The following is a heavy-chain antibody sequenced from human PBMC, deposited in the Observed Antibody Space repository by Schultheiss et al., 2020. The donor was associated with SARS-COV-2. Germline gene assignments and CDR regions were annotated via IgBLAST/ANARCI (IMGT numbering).Heavy chain of an antibody. CDR2: IKQDGSEK. Sequence: GGSLRLSCAASGFTFSSYWMHWVRQAPGKGLEWVANIKQDGSEKYYVDSVKGRFTISRDNAKNSLYLQMNSLRAEDTAVYYCARAGQPLLSSFISSGLSGMDVWGQGTTVTVSS. CDR3: ARAGQPLLSSFISSGLSGMDV. J-gene: IGHJ6*02. CDR1: GFTFSSYW. V-gene: IGHV3-7*01. D-gene: IGHD2-21*02.